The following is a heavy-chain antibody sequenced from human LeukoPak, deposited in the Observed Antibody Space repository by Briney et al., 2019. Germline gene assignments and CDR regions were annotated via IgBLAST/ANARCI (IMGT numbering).Heavy chain of an antibody. J-gene: IGHJ6*02. V-gene: IGHV4-4*07. Sequence: SETLSLTCTVSGGSISNYYWSWIRQPAGKGLEWIGRIYTSGSTSYHPSLKSRVTMSIDMSKNQFSLKLNSLTAADTAVYYCARGCSSTSCWLRMDVWGQGTTVTVSS. CDR3: ARGCSSTSCWLRMDV. D-gene: IGHD2-2*01. CDR2: IYTSGST. CDR1: GGSISNYY.